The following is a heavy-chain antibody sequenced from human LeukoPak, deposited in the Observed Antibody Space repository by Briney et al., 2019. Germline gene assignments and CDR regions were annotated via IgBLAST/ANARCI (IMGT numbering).Heavy chain of an antibody. V-gene: IGHV3-11*01. Sequence: PGGSLRLSCAASGFTFSDYYMSWIRQAPGKGLEWVAYISSSGSTIYYADSVKGRFTISRDNAKNSLYLQMNSLRAEDTAVYYCAREIQLWTTADYWGQGTLVTVSS. CDR2: ISSSGSTI. CDR3: AREIQLWTTADY. J-gene: IGHJ4*02. CDR1: GFTFSDYY. D-gene: IGHD5-18*01.